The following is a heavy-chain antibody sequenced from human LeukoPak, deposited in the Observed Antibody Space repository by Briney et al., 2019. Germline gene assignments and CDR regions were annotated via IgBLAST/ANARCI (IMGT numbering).Heavy chain of an antibody. CDR3: AKSRGSGSNMARGVNFDY. CDR2: ISDGGSIT. D-gene: IGHD3-10*01. Sequence: GGSLRLSCAASGFTFSDYGMSWVRQAPGKGLEWVSTISDGGSITYYADSVKGRFTISRDNSKNTLFLQMSSLRAEDTAVYYCAKSRGSGSNMARGVNFDYWGQGTLVTVSS. V-gene: IGHV3-23*01. J-gene: IGHJ4*02. CDR1: GFTFSDYG.